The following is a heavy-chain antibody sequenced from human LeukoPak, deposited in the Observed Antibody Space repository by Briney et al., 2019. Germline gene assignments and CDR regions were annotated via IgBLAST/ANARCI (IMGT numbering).Heavy chain of an antibody. V-gene: IGHV3-48*03. D-gene: IGHD4-17*01. Sequence: PGGSLRLSCATSGFTFRSSEMNWVRQAPGKGLEWVSYISGTGNTIYYTDSVKGRFTISRDNAKNSLYLQMNSLRAEDTAVYYCARDSYNGDYVPGYFQHWGQSTLVTVSS. CDR2: ISGTGNTI. CDR3: ARDSYNGDYVPGYFQH. CDR1: GFTFRSSE. J-gene: IGHJ1*01.